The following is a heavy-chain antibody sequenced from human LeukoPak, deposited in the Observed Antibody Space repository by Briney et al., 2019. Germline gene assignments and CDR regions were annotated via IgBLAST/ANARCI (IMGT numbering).Heavy chain of an antibody. CDR2: ISYDGSNK. Sequence: HPGGSLRLSCAASGFTFSSYGMHWVRQAPGKGLEWVAVISYDGSNKYYADSVKGRFSISRDNSKNTLYLQMNSLRAEDTAVYYCAKQGGFEALTGDFDYWGQGTLVTVSS. V-gene: IGHV3-30*18. CDR3: AKQGGFEALTGDFDY. CDR1: GFTFSSYG. J-gene: IGHJ4*02. D-gene: IGHD1-14*01.